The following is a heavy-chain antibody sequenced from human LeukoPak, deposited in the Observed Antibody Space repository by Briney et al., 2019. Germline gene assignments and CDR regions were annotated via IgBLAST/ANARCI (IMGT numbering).Heavy chain of an antibody. D-gene: IGHD6-19*01. CDR1: GGSISSYY. Sequence: SETLSLTCTVSGGSISSYYWSWIRQPPGKGLEWIGYINYSGSTNYNPSLKSRGTISVDTSKNQFSLKLSSVTAADTAVYYCAREATRGGWLDYWGQGTLVTVSS. J-gene: IGHJ4*02. CDR3: AREATRGGWLDY. V-gene: IGHV4-59*01. CDR2: INYSGST.